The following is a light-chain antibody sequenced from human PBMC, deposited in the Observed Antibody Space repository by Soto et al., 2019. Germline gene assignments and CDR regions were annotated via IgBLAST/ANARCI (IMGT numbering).Light chain of an antibody. V-gene: IGKV3-20*01. J-gene: IGKJ5*01. CDR3: QQYGFSPIS. Sequence: IVMTQSPRTLSLSPGERVTLSCRASQTVTNDYLAWYQQKDGQAPRLLIYDASTRATGVPDRFSGSGSGPEYTLTITRLEPEDFAVYSCQQYGFSPISFGQGTRLEIK. CDR2: DAS. CDR1: QTVTNDY.